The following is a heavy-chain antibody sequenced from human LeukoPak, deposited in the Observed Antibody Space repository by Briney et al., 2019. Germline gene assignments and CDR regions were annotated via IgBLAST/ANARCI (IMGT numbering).Heavy chain of an antibody. V-gene: IGHV4-59*08. CDR2: IYYSGST. Sequence: SETLSLTCTVSGGSISSYYWSWIRQPPGKGLEWIGYIYYSGSTNYNPSLKSRVTISVDTSKNQFSLKLSSVTAADTAVYYCARLGIAAAANWCDPWGQGTLVTVSS. D-gene: IGHD6-13*01. CDR1: GGSISSYY. J-gene: IGHJ5*02. CDR3: ARLGIAAAANWCDP.